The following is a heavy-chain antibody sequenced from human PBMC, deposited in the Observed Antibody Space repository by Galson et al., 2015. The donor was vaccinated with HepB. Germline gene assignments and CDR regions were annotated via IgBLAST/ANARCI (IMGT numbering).Heavy chain of an antibody. CDR2: VYHTGDT. V-gene: IGHV4-34*01. D-gene: IGHD2/OR15-2a*01. Sequence: SETLSLTCGFNGGSIRGYYWTWIRQAPGGGLEWVGEVYHTGDTTYNPSLKSRVTMSLDTSKGQFSLNVRSVTAADTAVYFCARSPSPVTKNYFPSPLAYWGQGILVTVSP. CDR3: ARSPSPVTKNYFPSPLAY. CDR1: GGSIRGYY. J-gene: IGHJ4*02.